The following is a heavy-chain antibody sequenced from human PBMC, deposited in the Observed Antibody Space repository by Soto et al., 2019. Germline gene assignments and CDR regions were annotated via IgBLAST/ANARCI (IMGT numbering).Heavy chain of an antibody. CDR3: ARHISVPTTRGFDY. CDR2: IYHSGNS. J-gene: IGHJ4*02. Sequence: QVHLQESGPGLVKPSGTLSLTCAVSGASINSNWWSWVRQPPGKGLEWIGEIYHSGNSHYNPSLAGRATISMDMSKNQISLRLTSVPAADTAVYYCARHISVPTTRGFDYWGQGALVTVSS. D-gene: IGHD4-17*01. V-gene: IGHV4-4*02. CDR1: GASINSNW.